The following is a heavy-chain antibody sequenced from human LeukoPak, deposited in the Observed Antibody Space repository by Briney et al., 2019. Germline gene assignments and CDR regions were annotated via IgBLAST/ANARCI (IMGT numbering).Heavy chain of an antibody. CDR2: ISDSGNT. Sequence: GGSLRLSCAASGFTLSSYAMSWVRQAPGKGLEWVSAISDSGNTYHADSVKGRFTISRDSSKNTLFLQMNRLRLEDAAVYYCAKAPVTTCRGAYCYPFDYWGQGTLVTVSS. CDR3: AKAPVTTCRGAYCYPFDY. D-gene: IGHD2-21*01. V-gene: IGHV3-23*01. CDR1: GFTLSSYA. J-gene: IGHJ4*02.